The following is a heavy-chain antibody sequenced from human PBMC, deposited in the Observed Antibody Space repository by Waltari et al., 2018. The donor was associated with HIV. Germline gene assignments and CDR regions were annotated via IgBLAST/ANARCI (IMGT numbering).Heavy chain of an antibody. Sequence: QVQLVQSGAEVKKPGASVKVSCKASGYTFTSYSMHWVRQAPGRRFEWMGWINAGNGNTKYSKKMQGRVTITRDTSASTAYMELTSLRSEDTAVYYCAREKNIPEKYHGMDVWGQGTTVTVSS. J-gene: IGHJ6*02. V-gene: IGHV1-3*01. CDR2: INAGNGNT. CDR3: AREKNIPEKYHGMDV. CDR1: GYTFTSYS.